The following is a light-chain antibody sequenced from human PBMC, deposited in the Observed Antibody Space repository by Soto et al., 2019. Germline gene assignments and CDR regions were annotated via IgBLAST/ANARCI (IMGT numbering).Light chain of an antibody. V-gene: IGLV4-60*03. CDR2: LEGSASY. CDR3: ETWDSTRV. Sequence: QLVLTQLSSASASLGSSVKLTCTLSSGQSSYIIAWHQQQPGKAPRYLMKLEGSASYNKGSGVPDRFSGSSSGADRYLTISSLQSEDEADYYCETWDSTRVFGGGTQLTVL. J-gene: IGLJ3*02. CDR1: SGQSSYI.